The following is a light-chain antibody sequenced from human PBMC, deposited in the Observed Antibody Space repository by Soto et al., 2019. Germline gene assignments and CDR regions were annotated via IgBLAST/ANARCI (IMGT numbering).Light chain of an antibody. CDR2: NNN. CDR1: SSNTGSNT. J-gene: IGLJ1*01. CDR3: AAWDDSLNGLV. V-gene: IGLV1-44*01. Sequence: QYVLTQPPSASGTPGQRVTISCSGRSSNTGSNTVNWYQQLPGTAPKLLIYNNNQRPSGVPDRFSGSKSGTSASLAISGLQSEDEADYYCAAWDDSLNGLVFGTGTKLTVL.